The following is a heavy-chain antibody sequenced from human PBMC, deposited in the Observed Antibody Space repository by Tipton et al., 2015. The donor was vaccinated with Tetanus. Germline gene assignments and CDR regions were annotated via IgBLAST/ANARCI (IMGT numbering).Heavy chain of an antibody. CDR2: IYYSGST. D-gene: IGHD3-10*01. J-gene: IGHJ5*02. V-gene: IGHV4-59*01. Sequence: TLSLTCTVSGGSISSYYWSWIRQPPGKGLEWIGYIYYSGSTNYNPSLKSRVTISVDTSKNQFSLKLSSVTAADTAVYYCATYSYYGSGSYPWFDPWGQGTLVTVSS. CDR1: GGSISSYY. CDR3: ATYSYYGSGSYPWFDP.